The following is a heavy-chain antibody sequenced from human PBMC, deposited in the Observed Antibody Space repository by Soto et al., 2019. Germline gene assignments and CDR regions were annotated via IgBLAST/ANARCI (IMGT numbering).Heavy chain of an antibody. CDR2: ISGDSGET. CDR3: ARGGGRATRFCYHRIQC. D-gene: IGHD2-15*01. J-gene: IGHJ6*02. CDR1: GFTLRTYT. Sequence: ASVKVSCKASGFTLRTYTIHWVRQAPGQTPEYMGWISGDSGETKYSQKFQGRVTCTRDTSANTVYLDLSRLTSGDTAVYSGARGGGRATRFCYHRIQCWGQGTAVTFSS. V-gene: IGHV1-3*01.